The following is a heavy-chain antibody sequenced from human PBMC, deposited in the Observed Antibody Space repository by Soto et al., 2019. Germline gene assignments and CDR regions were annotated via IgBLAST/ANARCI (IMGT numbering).Heavy chain of an antibody. Sequence: QMQLVESGGGVVQPGRSLRLSCAASGFTFSSYGMHWVRQAPGKGLEWVAVISYDGSNKYYADSVKGRFTISRDNSKNTLYLQMNSLRAEDTAVYYCANEDGGTPIGAFDIWGQGTMVTVSS. V-gene: IGHV3-30*18. CDR2: ISYDGSNK. D-gene: IGHD2-15*01. CDR3: ANEDGGTPIGAFDI. J-gene: IGHJ3*02. CDR1: GFTFSSYG.